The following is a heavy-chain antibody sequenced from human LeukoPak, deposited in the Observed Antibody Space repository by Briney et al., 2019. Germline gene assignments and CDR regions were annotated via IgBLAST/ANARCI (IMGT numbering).Heavy chain of an antibody. CDR2: ISGSGGST. CDR1: GFTFSSYA. Sequence: GGSLRLSCAASGFTFSSYAMSWVRQAPGKGLEWVSAISGSGGSTYYADSVKGRFTISRDNSKNTLYLQMNSLRAVDTAVYYCAKDPSSQIVVALGYWGQGTLVTVSS. J-gene: IGHJ4*02. CDR3: AKDPSSQIVVALGY. D-gene: IGHD3-22*01. V-gene: IGHV3-23*01.